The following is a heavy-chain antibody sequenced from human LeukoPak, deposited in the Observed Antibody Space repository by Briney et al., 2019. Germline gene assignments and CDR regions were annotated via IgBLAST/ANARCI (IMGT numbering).Heavy chain of an antibody. CDR3: HGSGGFYPFDY. CDR2: IYHSAST. V-gene: IGHV4-39*01. Sequence: SETLSLTCSVSGGSISRSGYYWGWIRQPPGKGLEWIGNIYHSASTYYSPSLKSRVTISVDTSKNQFSLKVNSVTAADTAVYYCHGSGGFYPFDYWGQGTLVTVSS. D-gene: IGHD2-15*01. J-gene: IGHJ4*02. CDR1: GGSISRSGYY.